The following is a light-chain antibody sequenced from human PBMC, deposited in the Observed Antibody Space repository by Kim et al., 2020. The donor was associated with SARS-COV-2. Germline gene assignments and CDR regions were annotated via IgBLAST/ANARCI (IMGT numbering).Light chain of an antibody. V-gene: IGLV2-8*01. CDR1: RRDFGSYKY. CDR3: ASHGGYDYV. Sequence: PGQSVAISCSGTRRDFGSYKYVSWYQQHPGKSPKLIIYEVTKRPSGVPDRFSGSMSGNTASLTVSGLQAEDEADYYCASHGGYDYVFGTGTKVTVL. CDR2: EVT. J-gene: IGLJ1*01.